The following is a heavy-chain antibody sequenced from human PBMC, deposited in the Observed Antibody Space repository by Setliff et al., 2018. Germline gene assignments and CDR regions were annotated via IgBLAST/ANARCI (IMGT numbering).Heavy chain of an antibody. D-gene: IGHD5-12*01. V-gene: IGHV4-39*01. CDR2: IYYSGST. CDR1: GGSISSSGYY. CDR3: ARQDSGWFDY. J-gene: IGHJ4*02. Sequence: SETLSLTCTVSGGSISSSGYYWGWIRQPPGKGLEWIGSIYYSGSTYYNPSLKSRVTISVDTSKNQFSLKLSSVTAADTAVYYCARQDSGWFDYWGQGTLVTVSS.